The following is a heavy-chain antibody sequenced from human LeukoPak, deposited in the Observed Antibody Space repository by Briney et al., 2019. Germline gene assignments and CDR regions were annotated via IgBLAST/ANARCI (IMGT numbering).Heavy chain of an antibody. J-gene: IGHJ4*02. CDR1: GGSFSGYY. CDR3: AREGYCSGGSCYFYY. Sequence: SETLSLTCAVYGGSFSGYYWSWIRQPPVKELEWIGEINHSGSTNYNPSLKSRVTISVDTSKNQFSLKLSSVTAADTAVYYCAREGYCSGGSCYFYYWGQGTLVTVSS. D-gene: IGHD2-15*01. V-gene: IGHV4-34*01. CDR2: INHSGST.